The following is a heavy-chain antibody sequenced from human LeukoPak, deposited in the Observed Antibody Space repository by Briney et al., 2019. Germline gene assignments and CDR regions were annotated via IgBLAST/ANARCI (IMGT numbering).Heavy chain of an antibody. CDR2: IIPIFGTA. J-gene: IGHJ4*02. CDR3: AKDRVATYHY. D-gene: IGHD5-12*01. Sequence: GASVKVSCKASGGTFSSYAISWVRQAPGQGLEWMGGIIPIFGTANYAQKFQGRVTITADKSTSTAYMELSSLRSEDTAVYYCAKDRVATYHYWGQGTLVTVSS. CDR1: GGTFSSYA. V-gene: IGHV1-69*06.